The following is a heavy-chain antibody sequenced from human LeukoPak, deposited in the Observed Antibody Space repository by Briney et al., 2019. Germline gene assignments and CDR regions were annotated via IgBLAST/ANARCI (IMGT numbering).Heavy chain of an antibody. V-gene: IGHV3-23*01. CDR1: GFTFNNYA. Sequence: GGTLRLSCAASGFTFNNYAMSWVRQAPGMGLDWISGINDSGGNTYYADSVKGRFTISRDNAKNSLYLQMNSLRAEDTAVYYCARVLRYCSGGNCYSGGLGYMDVWGKGTTVTISS. J-gene: IGHJ6*03. CDR2: INDSGGNT. CDR3: ARVLRYCSGGNCYSGGLGYMDV. D-gene: IGHD2-15*01.